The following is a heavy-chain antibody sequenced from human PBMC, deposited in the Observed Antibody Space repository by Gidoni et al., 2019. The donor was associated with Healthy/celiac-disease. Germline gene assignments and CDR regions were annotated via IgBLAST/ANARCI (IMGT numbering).Heavy chain of an antibody. J-gene: IGHJ4*02. D-gene: IGHD6-13*01. CDR2: IIPIFGTA. V-gene: IGHV1-69*01. CDR1: GGTFSSYA. Sequence: QVQLVQSGAEAKKPGSSVKVSCKASGGTFSSYAISWVRQAPGQGFEWMGGIIPIFGTANYAQKFQGRVTITADESTSTAYMELSSLRSEDTAVYYCARDFPGIAAAGTGDYWGQGTLVTVSS. CDR3: ARDFPGIAAAGTGDY.